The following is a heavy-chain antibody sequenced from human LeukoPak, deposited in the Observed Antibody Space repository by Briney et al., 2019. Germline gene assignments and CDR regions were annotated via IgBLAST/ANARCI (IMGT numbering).Heavy chain of an antibody. CDR2: ISYDGSNK. D-gene: IGHD3-10*01. CDR3: ARRGYGMDV. J-gene: IGHJ6*02. Sequence: GGSLRLSCAASGFTFSSYAMHWVRQAPGKGLEWVAVISYDGSNKYYADSVKGRFTISRDNSKNTLYLQMNSLRAEDTAVYYCARRGYGMDVWGQGTTVTVSS. V-gene: IGHV3-30-3*01. CDR1: GFTFSSYA.